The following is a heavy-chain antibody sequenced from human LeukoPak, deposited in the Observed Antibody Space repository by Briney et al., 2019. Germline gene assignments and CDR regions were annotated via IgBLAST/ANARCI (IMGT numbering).Heavy chain of an antibody. CDR2: ITAAGDTT. CDR3: AKAFGTNGYYQLPIDF. V-gene: IGHV3-23*01. CDR1: GFNFNSNA. J-gene: IGHJ4*02. D-gene: IGHD3-22*01. Sequence: PGGSLRLSCVASGFNFNSNAMIWVRQAPGKGLECVSAITAAGDTTFYADSVKGRFTTSRDNSKNILYLLLNNLRAEDTALYYCAKAFGTNGYYQLPIDFWGQGTLVTVSA.